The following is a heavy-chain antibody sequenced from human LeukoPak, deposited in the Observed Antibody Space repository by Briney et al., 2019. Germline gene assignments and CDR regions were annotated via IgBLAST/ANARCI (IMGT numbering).Heavy chain of an antibody. D-gene: IGHD2-15*01. CDR2: ISNTGGST. CDR3: AQQVGYCSSGSCYFTY. V-gene: IGHV3-23*01. CDR1: GLTFSSHA. J-gene: IGHJ1*01. Sequence: GGSLRLSCAASGLTFSSHAMHWVRQAPGKGLEWVSAISNTGGSTYYADSVKGRFTISRDKSKNTLSLQMNSLRAEDTAVYYCAQQVGYCSSGSCYFTYWGQGTLVTVSS.